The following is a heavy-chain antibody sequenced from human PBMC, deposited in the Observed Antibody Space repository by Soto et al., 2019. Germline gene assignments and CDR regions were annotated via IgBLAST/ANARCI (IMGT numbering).Heavy chain of an antibody. J-gene: IGHJ6*02. V-gene: IGHV1-69*06. Sequence: SVKVSCKASGYTFTSYGISWVRQAPGQGLEWMGGIIPIFGTANYAQKFQGRVTITADKSTSTAYMELSSLRSEDTAVYYCARARSGYAGDYYYYGMDVWGQGTTVTVSS. CDR1: GYTFTSYG. CDR2: IIPIFGTA. CDR3: ARARSGYAGDYYYYGMDV. D-gene: IGHD5-12*01.